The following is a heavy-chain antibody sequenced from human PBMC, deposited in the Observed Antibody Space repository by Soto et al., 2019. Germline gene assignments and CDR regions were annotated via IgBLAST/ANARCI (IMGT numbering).Heavy chain of an antibody. CDR1: GFTFTYYG. V-gene: IGHV3-48*01. CDR2: ISSSSTAI. CDR3: ARETVSGSLDY. Sequence: EVHLVESGGDLVQPGESLRLSCAASGFTFTYYGINWVRLAPGKGLEWIAYISSSSTAIYFADSVKSRFTISRDNAKNSLFLQMSGLRVEDTAVYFCARETVSGSLDYWGQGTLVTVSS. D-gene: IGHD3-10*01. J-gene: IGHJ4*02.